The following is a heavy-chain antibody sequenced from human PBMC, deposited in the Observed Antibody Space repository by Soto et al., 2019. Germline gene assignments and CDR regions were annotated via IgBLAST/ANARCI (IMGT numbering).Heavy chain of an antibody. CDR3: ARALRRGVLVVPAAMYGMDV. D-gene: IGHD2-2*01. J-gene: IGHJ6*02. CDR2: ISSSSSTI. Sequence: GGSLRLSCAASGFTFSSYSMNWVRQAPGKGLEWVSYISSSSSTIYYADSVKGRFTISRDNAKNSLYLQMNSLRDEDTAVYYCARALRRGVLVVPAAMYGMDVWGQGTTVTVSS. V-gene: IGHV3-48*02. CDR1: GFTFSSYS.